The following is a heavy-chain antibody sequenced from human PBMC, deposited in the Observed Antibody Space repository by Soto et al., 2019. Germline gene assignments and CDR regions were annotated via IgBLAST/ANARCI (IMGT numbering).Heavy chain of an antibody. D-gene: IGHD4-17*01. J-gene: IGHJ4*02. Sequence: PSETLSLTCAVYGGSFSGYYWSWIRQPPGKGLEWIGEINHSGSTNYNPSLKSRVTISVDTSKNQFSLKLSSVTAADTAVYYCAAHYSDEPQWGQGTLVTVSS. CDR3: AAHYSDEPQ. V-gene: IGHV4-34*01. CDR1: GGSFSGYY. CDR2: INHSGST.